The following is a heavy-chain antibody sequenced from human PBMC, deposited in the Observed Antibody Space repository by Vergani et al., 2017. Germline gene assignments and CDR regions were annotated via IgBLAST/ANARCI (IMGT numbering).Heavy chain of an antibody. Sequence: QVQLQESGPGLVKPSETLSLTCTVSGGSISSYYWSWIRQPPGKGLEWIGYIYYSGSTNYNPSLKSRVTISVDTSKNQFSLMLSSVTTADTAVYYFAGVGAGHFFDCWGQGTLVTVSS. CDR2: IYYSGST. V-gene: IGHV4-59*01. D-gene: IGHD3-3*02. CDR3: AGVGAGHFFDC. J-gene: IGHJ4*02. CDR1: GGSISSYY.